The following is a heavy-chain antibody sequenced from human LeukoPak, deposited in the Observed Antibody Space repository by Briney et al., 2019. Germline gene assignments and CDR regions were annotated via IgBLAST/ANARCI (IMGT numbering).Heavy chain of an antibody. CDR2: ISGSGGTK. CDR1: GFTFSSYA. V-gene: IGHV3-23*01. CDR3: AQVMGVRGAPSDY. J-gene: IGHJ4*02. Sequence: GGSLRLSCAASGFTFSSYAMSWVRQAPGKGPEWVSAISGSGGTKYYADSVNGRFTISRDNSKNTLYLQMNGLTAEDTALYYCAQVMGVRGAPSDYWGQGTLVTVSS. D-gene: IGHD3-10*01.